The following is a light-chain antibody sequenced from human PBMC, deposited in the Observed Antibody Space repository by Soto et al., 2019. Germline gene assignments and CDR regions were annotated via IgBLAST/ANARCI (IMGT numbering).Light chain of an antibody. CDR2: EGS. CDR3: CSYAGSSTFYV. V-gene: IGLV2-23*01. J-gene: IGLJ1*01. CDR1: SGDVGSYNL. Sequence: QSVLTQPASVSGSPGQSITISCSGTSGDVGSYNLVSWYQQHPGKAPKLMIYEGSKRPSGISNRFSGSKSGNTASLIISGLQAEDEADYYCCSYAGSSTFYVFGSGTKVTVL.